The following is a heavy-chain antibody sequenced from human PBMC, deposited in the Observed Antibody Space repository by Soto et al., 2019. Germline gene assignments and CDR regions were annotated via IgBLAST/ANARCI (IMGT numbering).Heavy chain of an antibody. Sequence: PGGSLRLSCAASGFTFSSYGMHWVRQAPGKGLEWVAVIWYDGSNKYYADSVKGRFTISRDNSKNTLYLQMNSLRAEDTAVYYCAATLDSNSGSGYYGLDVWGQGTKVTVSS. CDR2: IWYDGSNK. CDR3: AATLDSNSGSGYYGLDV. CDR1: GFTFSSYG. V-gene: IGHV3-33*01. D-gene: IGHD3-10*01. J-gene: IGHJ6*02.